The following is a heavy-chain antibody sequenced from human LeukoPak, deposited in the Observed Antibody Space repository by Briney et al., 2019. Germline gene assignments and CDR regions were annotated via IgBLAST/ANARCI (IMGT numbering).Heavy chain of an antibody. V-gene: IGHV3-23*01. CDR2: IRGNGET. Sequence: GGSLRLSCAASGLSFSSFAMSWVRQGPARGLEWVSSIRGNGETFYADSVKGRFTLSSDSSMNTLYLQMNSLRAEDTAVYYCAGAFGSYIDYWGQGTLVTVSS. J-gene: IGHJ4*02. CDR3: AGAFGSYIDY. D-gene: IGHD3-3*02. CDR1: GLSFSSFA.